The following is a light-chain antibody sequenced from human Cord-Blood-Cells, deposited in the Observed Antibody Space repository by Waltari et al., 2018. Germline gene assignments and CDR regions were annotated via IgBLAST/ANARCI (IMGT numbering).Light chain of an antibody. Sequence: SYVLTQPPSVSVAPGKTARITCGGNNIGSKSVHWYQQQPGQAPVLAVYEDSDRPPGIPERFSGSNSGNTATLTISRVEAGDEADYYCQVWDSSSDHVVFGGGTKLTVL. V-gene: IGLV3-21*03. CDR2: EDS. J-gene: IGLJ2*01. CDR3: QVWDSSSDHVV. CDR1: NIGSKS.